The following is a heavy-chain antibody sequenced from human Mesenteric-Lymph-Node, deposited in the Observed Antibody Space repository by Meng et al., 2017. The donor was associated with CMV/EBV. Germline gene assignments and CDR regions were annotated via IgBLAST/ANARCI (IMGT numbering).Heavy chain of an antibody. CDR3: ARDNYGGSVRTFDY. CDR2: ISSSSSSM. J-gene: IGHJ4*02. Sequence: ETLSLTCAASGFSFSIYSMNWVRQAPGKGLEWVSYISSSSSSMFYADSVKGRFTISRDNAKNSLYLQMNSLRAEDTGVYYCARDNYGGSVRTFDYWGQGTLVTVSS. CDR1: GFSFSIYS. V-gene: IGHV3-48*04. D-gene: IGHD2-21*01.